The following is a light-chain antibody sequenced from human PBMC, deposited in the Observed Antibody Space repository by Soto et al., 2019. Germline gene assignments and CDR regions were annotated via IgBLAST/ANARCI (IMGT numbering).Light chain of an antibody. V-gene: IGKV1-39*01. CDR1: QTVTNY. CDR2: ADS. J-gene: IGKJ4*01. CDR3: QQSYTTRPLT. Sequence: DIQLTQSPSSLSASVGDRVTITCRASQTVTNYLHWYQQKPGKAPKLLIYADSNLQSGVPSRFGASGSGTDLTLTISGLQPEGFATYYCQQSYTTRPLTFGGGTKVESK.